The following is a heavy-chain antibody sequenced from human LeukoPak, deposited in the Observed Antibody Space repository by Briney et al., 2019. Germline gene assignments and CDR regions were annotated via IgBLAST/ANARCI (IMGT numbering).Heavy chain of an antibody. CDR2: IYTSGST. CDR3: AREEGYYDSSGYYLDY. D-gene: IGHD3-22*01. J-gene: IGHJ4*02. Sequence: SETLSLTCTVSGGFISSYYWSWIRQPAGKGLEWIGRIYTSGSTNYNPSLKSRVTMSVDTSKNQFSLKLSSVTAADTAVFYCAREEGYYDSSGYYLDYWGQGTLVTVSS. V-gene: IGHV4-4*07. CDR1: GGFISSYY.